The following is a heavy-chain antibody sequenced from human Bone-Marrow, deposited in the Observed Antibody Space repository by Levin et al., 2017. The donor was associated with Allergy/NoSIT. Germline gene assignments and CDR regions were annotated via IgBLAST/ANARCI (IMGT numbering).Heavy chain of an antibody. V-gene: IGHV4-59*08. CDR1: GGSISNYY. J-gene: IGHJ5*02. CDR3: ASHLGGDGDYVEAQWFDP. Sequence: SETLSLTCTVSGGSISNYYWSWIRQPPGRGLEWIGYVYYNGNTNYIPSLKSRATISVDTSKNQFSLKLNSVTAADTAIYYCASHLGGDGDYVEAQWFDPWGQGTLVTVSS. CDR2: VYYNGNT. D-gene: IGHD4-17*01.